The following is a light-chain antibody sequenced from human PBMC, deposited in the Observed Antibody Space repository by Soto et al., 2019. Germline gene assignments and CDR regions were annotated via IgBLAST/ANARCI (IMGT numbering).Light chain of an antibody. Sequence: DIEITQSPSSLSASVGDRVTITCRASQRISSYLNWYQQTTGKAPKLLIYAASSLPSGVPSRFSGSGSGTDCTLTISSLQPDDFETYYCQQYNNYPYSFGQGTKVDIK. CDR1: QRISSY. J-gene: IGKJ2*03. V-gene: IGKV1-39*01. CDR3: QQYNNYPYS. CDR2: AAS.